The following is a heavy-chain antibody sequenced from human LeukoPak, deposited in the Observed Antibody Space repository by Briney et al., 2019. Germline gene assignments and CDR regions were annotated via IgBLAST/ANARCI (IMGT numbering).Heavy chain of an antibody. Sequence: PGGSLRLSCAASGFTFSTYSMNWVRQAPGKGLEWVSSISSSSFYIHYADSVKGRFTISRDDAKNSLHLQMNSLRAEDTAVYYCAKDRMVRGAPLASWGQGTLVTVSS. J-gene: IGHJ5*02. CDR1: GFTFSTYS. V-gene: IGHV3-21*01. CDR3: AKDRMVRGAPLAS. CDR2: ISSSSFYI. D-gene: IGHD3-10*01.